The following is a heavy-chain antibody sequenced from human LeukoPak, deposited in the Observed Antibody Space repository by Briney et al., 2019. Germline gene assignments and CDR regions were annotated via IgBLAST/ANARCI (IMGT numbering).Heavy chain of an antibody. V-gene: IGHV3-23*01. CDR2: ISGGGVTT. J-gene: IGHJ4*02. Sequence: GGSLRLSCVGSGFTSIAYALTWARQAPGKGLEWVSGISGGGVTTYYADSVKGRFTISRDNSKNTLYLQMNSLRAEDTAVYYCAKDLGAAAANYWGQGTLVTVSS. CDR3: AKDLGAAAANY. D-gene: IGHD6-13*01. CDR1: GFTSIAYA.